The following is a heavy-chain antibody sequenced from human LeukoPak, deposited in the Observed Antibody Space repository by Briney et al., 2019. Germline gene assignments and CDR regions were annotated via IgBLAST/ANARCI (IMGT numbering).Heavy chain of an antibody. J-gene: IGHJ4*02. CDR1: GDSISSSSYY. CDR2: IYYSGST. V-gene: IGHV4-39*01. CDR3: ARRMWQSSGWSFDC. Sequence: SETLSLTCTVSGDSISSSSYYWGWIRQPPGKGLEWIGNIYYSGSTYYNPSLKSRVTISVDTSKNQFSLKLTSLTAADTAVYHCARRMWQSSGWSFDCWGQGSLVTVFS. D-gene: IGHD6-19*01.